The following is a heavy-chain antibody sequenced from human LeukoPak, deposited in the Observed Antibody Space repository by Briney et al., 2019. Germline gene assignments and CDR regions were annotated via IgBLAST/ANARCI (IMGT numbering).Heavy chain of an antibody. D-gene: IGHD3-22*01. CDR1: GFTFSSYG. V-gene: IGHV3-23*01. CDR3: AKDQEYYDSSGLYDY. Sequence: GGSLRLSCAASGFTFSSYGMHWVRQAPGKGLEWVSAISGSGGSTYYADSVKGRFTISRDNSKNTLYLQMNSLRAEDTAVYYCAKDQEYYDSSGLYDYWGQGTLVTVSS. J-gene: IGHJ4*02. CDR2: ISGSGGST.